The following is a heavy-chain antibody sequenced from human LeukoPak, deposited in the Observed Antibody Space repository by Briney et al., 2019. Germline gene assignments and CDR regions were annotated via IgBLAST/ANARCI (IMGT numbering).Heavy chain of an antibody. CDR1: GGSISSSSYY. J-gene: IGHJ4*02. Sequence: SETLSLTCTVSGGSISSSSYYWGWIRQPPGKGLEWIGSIYYSGSTYYNPSLKSRVTISVDTSKNQFSLKLSSVTAADTAVYYCARDTTVTPCYFDYWGQGTLVTVSS. D-gene: IGHD4-17*01. V-gene: IGHV4-39*07. CDR3: ARDTTVTPCYFDY. CDR2: IYYSGST.